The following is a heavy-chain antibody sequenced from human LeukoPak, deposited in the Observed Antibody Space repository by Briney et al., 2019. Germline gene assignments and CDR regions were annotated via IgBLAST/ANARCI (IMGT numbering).Heavy chain of an antibody. CDR2: INSDGSGT. Sequence: GGSLRLSCAASGFTFSNYWMHWVRQAPGKGLVWVSRINSDGSGTRYADSVNGRFTISRDNAKNTLYLQMNSLRVEDTAVYYCARDAFVGSPFDCRGQGTLVTVSS. J-gene: IGHJ4*02. V-gene: IGHV3-74*01. CDR1: GFTFSNYW. CDR3: ARDAFVGSPFDC. D-gene: IGHD3-3*02.